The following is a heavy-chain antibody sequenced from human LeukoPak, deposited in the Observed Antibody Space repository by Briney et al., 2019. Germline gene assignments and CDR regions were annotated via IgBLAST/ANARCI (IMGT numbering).Heavy chain of an antibody. CDR3: ARSGGLVVPAAIGNDAFDI. V-gene: IGHV4-34*01. CDR2: INHSGST. CDR1: GGSFSGYY. D-gene: IGHD2-2*02. Sequence: SETLSLTCAVYGGSFSGYYWSWIRQPPGEGLEWIGEINHSGSTNYNPSLKSRVTISVDTSKTQFSLKLSSVTAADTAVYYCARSGGLVVPAAIGNDAFDIWGQGTMVTVSS. J-gene: IGHJ3*02.